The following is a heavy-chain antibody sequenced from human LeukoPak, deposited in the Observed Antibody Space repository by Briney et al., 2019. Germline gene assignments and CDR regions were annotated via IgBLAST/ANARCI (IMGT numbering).Heavy chain of an antibody. CDR1: GGSISSSSYY. Sequence: SETLSLTCTVSGGSISSSSYYWGWIRQPPGKGLEWIGSIYYSGSTYYNPSLKSLVTISVDTSKNQFSLKLSSVTAADTAVYYCASVLRFLEWLSFPRFDYWGQGTLVTVSS. V-gene: IGHV4-39*07. CDR2: IYYSGST. D-gene: IGHD3-3*01. J-gene: IGHJ4*02. CDR3: ASVLRFLEWLSFPRFDY.